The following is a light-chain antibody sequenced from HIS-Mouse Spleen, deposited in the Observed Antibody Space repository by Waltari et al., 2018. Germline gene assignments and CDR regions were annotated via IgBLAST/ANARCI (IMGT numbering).Light chain of an antibody. Sequence: IQLTQSPSFLSASVGDRVTITCRASQGISSYLAWYQQKPGTAPKLLIYAASTLQSGVPSRFRGSGAGTEFTLRISSLQPEDFATYYCQQLNSYPPPFGQGTKVEI. CDR1: QGISSY. V-gene: IGKV1-9*01. CDR2: AAS. CDR3: QQLNSYPPP. J-gene: IGKJ1*01.